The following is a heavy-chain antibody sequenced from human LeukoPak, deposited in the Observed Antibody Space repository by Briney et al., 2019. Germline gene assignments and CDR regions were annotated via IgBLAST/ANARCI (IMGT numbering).Heavy chain of an antibody. CDR2: IKSDGSEK. D-gene: IGHD2-15*01. V-gene: IGHV3-7*04. CDR3: ARLGGSYFDY. Sequence: GESLRLSCVVSGFTFSRYWTSWVRQAPGKGLEWVANIKSDGSEKYYVDSVKGRFTISRDNAKNSLYLQMNGLRAEDTAVYYCARLGGSYFDYWGQGTLLTVSS. J-gene: IGHJ4*02. CDR1: GFTFSRYW.